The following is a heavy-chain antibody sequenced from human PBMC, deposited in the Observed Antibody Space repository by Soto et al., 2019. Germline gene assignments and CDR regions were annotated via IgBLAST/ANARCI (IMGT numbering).Heavy chain of an antibody. D-gene: IGHD6-19*01. J-gene: IGHJ4*02. CDR2: INPSGGST. CDR3: ARVRPTSTVAGGHYFDY. CDR1: GYTFTSYY. Sequence: GASVKVSCKASGYTFTSYYMHWVRQAPGQGLEWMGIINPSGGSTSYAQKFQGRVTMTRDTSTSTVYMELSSLRSEDTAVYYCARVRPTSTVAGGHYFDYWGQGTLVNVSS. V-gene: IGHV1-46*01.